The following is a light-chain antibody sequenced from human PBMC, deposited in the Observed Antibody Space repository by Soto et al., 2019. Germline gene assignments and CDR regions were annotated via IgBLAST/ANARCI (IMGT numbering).Light chain of an antibody. V-gene: IGLV1-44*01. J-gene: IGLJ1*01. Sequence: QSVLTQPPSASGAPGQRVTISCSGSASNIGIDPVNWYQQLPRTAPHLLIYENNHRPSGVPDRFSGSKSGTSASLVISGLQSEDEAEYFCAGWDGSLKGFVFGTGTKVTVL. CDR3: AGWDGSLKGFV. CDR2: ENN. CDR1: ASNIGIDP.